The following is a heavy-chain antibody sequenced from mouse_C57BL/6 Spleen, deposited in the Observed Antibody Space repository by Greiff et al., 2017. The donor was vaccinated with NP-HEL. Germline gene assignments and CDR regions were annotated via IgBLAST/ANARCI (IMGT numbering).Heavy chain of an antibody. J-gene: IGHJ4*01. D-gene: IGHD1-1*01. V-gene: IGHV1-26*01. CDR3: AREVYYYGSSPYAMDY. CDR1: GYTFTDYY. Sequence: EVQLQQSGPELVKPGASVKISCKASGYTFTDYYMNWVKQSHGKSLEWIGDINPNNGGTSYNQKFKGKATLTVDKSSSTAYMELRSLTSEDSAVYYCAREVYYYGSSPYAMDYWGQGTSVTVSS. CDR2: INPNNGGT.